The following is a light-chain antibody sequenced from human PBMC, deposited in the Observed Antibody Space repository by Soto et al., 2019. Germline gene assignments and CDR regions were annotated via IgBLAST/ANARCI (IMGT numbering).Light chain of an antibody. CDR3: QQYSSPPQT. Sequence: EIELSQSPATLSVSPGEGATLSCSDSQSVSSNLAWYQQKPGQAPRLLIYGASTRATGIPARFSGSGSGTDFTLTISRLEPEDFAMYFCQQYSSPPQTFGQGTKVDIK. V-gene: IGKV3-15*01. J-gene: IGKJ1*01. CDR1: QSVSSN. CDR2: GAS.